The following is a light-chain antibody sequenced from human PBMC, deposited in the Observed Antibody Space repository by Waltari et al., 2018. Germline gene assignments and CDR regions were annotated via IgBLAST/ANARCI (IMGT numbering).Light chain of an antibody. J-gene: IGLJ3*02. V-gene: IGLV1-44*01. CDR3: AAWDDRLNGWV. Sequence: QSVLTQPPSASGTPGQRVTISCSGSSSNIGSNTVNWYQQLPGTAPKLLIYSNNQRPSWVPDRFSGSKSGTSASLAISGLQSEDEADYYCAAWDDRLNGWVFGGGTKLTVL. CDR2: SNN. CDR1: SSNIGSNT.